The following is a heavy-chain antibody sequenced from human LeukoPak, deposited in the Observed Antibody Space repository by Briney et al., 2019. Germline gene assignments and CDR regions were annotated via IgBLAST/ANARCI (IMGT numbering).Heavy chain of an antibody. J-gene: IGHJ3*02. CDR1: GFTFSDYY. V-gene: IGHV3-11*01. CDR3: ARVSLRGSYSKTHGFDI. D-gene: IGHD1-26*01. Sequence: PGGSLRLSCAASGFTFSDYYMSWIRQAPGKGLEWVSYISSSGDYKYYADSVKGRFTISRDNAQNSLYLQMNSLRAEDTAVYYCARVSLRGSYSKTHGFDIWGQGTMVTVSS. CDR2: ISSSGDYK.